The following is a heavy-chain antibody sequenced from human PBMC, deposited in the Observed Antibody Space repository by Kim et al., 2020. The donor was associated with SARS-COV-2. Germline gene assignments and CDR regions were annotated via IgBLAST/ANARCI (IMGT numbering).Heavy chain of an antibody. CDR3: ARVEADVGYYFDH. Sequence: SETLSLTCTLSGGSIGSDYWTWIRQSPGKGLEWIGNVHYSGSTNYSPSLKSRVTTSVDMSKNQFSLRLSSVTAADTAVYYCARVEADVGYYFDHWGQGIL. CDR1: GGSIGSDY. V-gene: IGHV4-59*01. CDR2: VHYSGST. D-gene: IGHD1-26*01. J-gene: IGHJ4*02.